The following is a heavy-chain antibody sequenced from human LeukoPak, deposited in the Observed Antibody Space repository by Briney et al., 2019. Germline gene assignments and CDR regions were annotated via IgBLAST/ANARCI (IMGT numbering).Heavy chain of an antibody. V-gene: IGHV3-9*01. CDR2: ISWNSGSI. CDR1: GFTFDDYA. CDR3: AKGPRATVRTYSFDY. D-gene: IGHD1-26*01. J-gene: IGHJ4*02. Sequence: PGGSLRLSCAASGFTFDDYAMHWVQHAPGKGLEWVSGISWNSGSIGYADSVKGRFTISRDNAKNSLYLQMNSLRAEDTALYYCAKGPRATVRTYSFDYWGQGTLVTVSS.